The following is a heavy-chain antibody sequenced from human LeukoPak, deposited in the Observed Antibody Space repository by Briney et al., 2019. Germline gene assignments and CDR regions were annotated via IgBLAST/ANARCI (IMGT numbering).Heavy chain of an antibody. CDR1: GFTFSSYA. CDR2: ISSTGGST. D-gene: IGHD1-26*01. Sequence: GGSLRLSCAASGFTFSSYAMSWVRQAPGKGLEWVSAISSTGGSTYYADAVKGRFTISRDNSKNTLYLQMNSLRAEDTAVYYCARAESWDPFDYWGQGTLVTVSS. CDR3: ARAESWDPFDY. V-gene: IGHV3-23*01. J-gene: IGHJ4*02.